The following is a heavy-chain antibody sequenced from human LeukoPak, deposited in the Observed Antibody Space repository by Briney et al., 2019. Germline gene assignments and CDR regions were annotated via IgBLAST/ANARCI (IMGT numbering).Heavy chain of an antibody. D-gene: IGHD6-13*01. CDR1: GGTFTSYA. CDR3: ARGRIAAAGSWFDP. Sequence: ASVKVSFKASGGTFTSYAISWVRLAPGQGLEWMGRIIPIFGIANYAQKFQGRVTITADKSTSTAYMELSSLRSEDTAVYYCARGRIAAAGSWFDPWGQGTLVTVSS. J-gene: IGHJ5*02. CDR2: IIPIFGIA. V-gene: IGHV1-69*04.